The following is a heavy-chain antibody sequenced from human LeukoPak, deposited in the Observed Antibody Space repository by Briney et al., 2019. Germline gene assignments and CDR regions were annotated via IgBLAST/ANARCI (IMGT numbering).Heavy chain of an antibody. Sequence: PSETLSLTCSVSGGSISGYYWSWIRQPPGKGLEWIGYMYYTGLSYYNPSLKSRVTISVDTSKNQFSLNLNSVTAADTAVYYCARGGGGSSMVTIYWFDSWGQGTLVTVSS. D-gene: IGHD4-17*01. J-gene: IGHJ5*01. V-gene: IGHV4-30-4*01. CDR1: GGSISGYY. CDR2: MYYTGLS. CDR3: ARGGGGSSMVTIYWFDS.